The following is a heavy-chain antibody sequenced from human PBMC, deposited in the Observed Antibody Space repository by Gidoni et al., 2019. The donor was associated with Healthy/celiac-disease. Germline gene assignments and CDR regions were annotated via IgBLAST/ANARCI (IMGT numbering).Heavy chain of an antibody. J-gene: IGHJ4*02. CDR1: GFTFSSHA. D-gene: IGHD1-26*01. CDR3: AKSGRRGSYGPVWYYFDY. CDR2: ISGSGGST. V-gene: IGHV3-23*01. Sequence: EVQLLESGGGLVQPGGSLRLSCAASGFTFSSHAMSWVRQAPGKGLEWVSAISGSGGSTYYADSVKGRFTISRDNSKNTLYLQMNSLRAEDTAVYYCAKSGRRGSYGPVWYYFDYWGQGTLVTVSS.